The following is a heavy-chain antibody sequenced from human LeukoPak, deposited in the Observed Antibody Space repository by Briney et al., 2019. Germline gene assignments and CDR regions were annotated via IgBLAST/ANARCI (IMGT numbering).Heavy chain of an antibody. D-gene: IGHD3-10*01. V-gene: IGHV1-18*01. CDR2: ISAYNGNT. J-gene: IGHJ4*02. Sequence: ASVKVSCKASGYTFTSYGISWVRQAPGQGLEWMGWISAYNGNTNYAQKLQGRVTMTTDTSTSTAHMELRSLRSDDTAVYYCAREPPYLWFGESDDRPVFDYWGQGTLVTVSS. CDR1: GYTFTSYG. CDR3: AREPPYLWFGESDDRPVFDY.